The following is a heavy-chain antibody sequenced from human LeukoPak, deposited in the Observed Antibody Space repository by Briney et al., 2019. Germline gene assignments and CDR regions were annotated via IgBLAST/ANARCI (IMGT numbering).Heavy chain of an antibody. J-gene: IGHJ4*02. V-gene: IGHV3-30-3*01. D-gene: IGHD6-13*01. CDR1: GFTFSSYA. CDR3: ARDWKRSSSWSDY. CDR2: ISYDGSNK. Sequence: GGSLRLSCAASGFTFSSYAKHWVRQAPGKGLEWVAVISYDGSNKYYADSVKGRFTISRDNSKNTLYLQMNSLRAEDTAVYYCARDWKRSSSWSDYWGQGTLVTVSS.